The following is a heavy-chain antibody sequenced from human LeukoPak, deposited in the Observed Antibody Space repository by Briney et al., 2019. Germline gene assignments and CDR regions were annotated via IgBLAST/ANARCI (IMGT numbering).Heavy chain of an antibody. V-gene: IGHV1-69*13. CDR3: ARSDYDFWSGYYAAIFDY. Sequence: VASVKVSCKASGGTFSSYAISWVRQAPGQGLEWMGGITPIFGTANYAQKFQGRVTITADESTSTAYMELSSLRSEDTAVYYCARSDYDFWSGYYAAIFDYWGQGTLVTVSS. CDR1: GGTFSSYA. D-gene: IGHD3-3*01. J-gene: IGHJ4*02. CDR2: ITPIFGTA.